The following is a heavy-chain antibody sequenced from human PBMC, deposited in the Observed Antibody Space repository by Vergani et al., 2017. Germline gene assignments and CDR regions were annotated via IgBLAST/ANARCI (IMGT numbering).Heavy chain of an antibody. CDR2: INPNSGGT. CDR1: GATFRSNT. D-gene: IGHD3-10*01. Sequence: QVQLVQSGAEVKKPGSSVKVSCKASGATFRSNTISWVRQVPGQGLEWMGWINPNSGGTNYAQKFQGRVTMTRDTSISTAYMELSRLRSDDTAVYYCAREGITMVRGKPPNWFDPWGQGTLVTVSS. J-gene: IGHJ5*02. V-gene: IGHV1-2*02. CDR3: AREGITMVRGKPPNWFDP.